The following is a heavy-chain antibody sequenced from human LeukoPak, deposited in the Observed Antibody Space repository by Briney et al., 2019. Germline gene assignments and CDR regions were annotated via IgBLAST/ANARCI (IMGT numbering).Heavy chain of an antibody. Sequence: PGRSLRLSCAASGFTFSNYAMTWVRQAPGKGLEWVSTLSGSGGSTYFGDSVKGRFTISRDNSKNTLYLQINSLRPGDTAMYYCAKGPYYNLLTGYPTRYPIDYWGQGTLVTVSS. CDR3: AKGPYYNLLTGYPTRYPIDY. J-gene: IGHJ4*02. CDR1: GFTFSNYA. V-gene: IGHV3-23*01. CDR2: LSGSGGST. D-gene: IGHD3-9*01.